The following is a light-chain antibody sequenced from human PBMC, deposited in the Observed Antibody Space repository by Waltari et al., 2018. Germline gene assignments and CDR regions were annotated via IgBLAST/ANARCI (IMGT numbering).Light chain of an antibody. V-gene: IGLV1-40*01. J-gene: IGLJ3*02. CDR3: PSYDRTLRVRV. CDR2: GNT. Sequence: QSVLTQPSSVSGAPGQRVTISCTGTSSNIGAAYDIHWYQQLPGSAPKLLIFGNTNRPAGVPDLFSCSKSGTSASLAITVLQAEDEADYYCPSYDRTLRVRVFGGGTKLTVL. CDR1: SSNIGAAYD.